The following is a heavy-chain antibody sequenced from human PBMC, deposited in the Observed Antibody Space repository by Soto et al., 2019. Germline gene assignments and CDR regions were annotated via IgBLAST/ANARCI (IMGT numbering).Heavy chain of an antibody. J-gene: IGHJ4*02. D-gene: IGHD3-16*01. CDR1: GYTFTSYY. V-gene: IGHV1-46*03. CDR3: ARGMGGGSGY. CDR2: INPSGGST. Sequence: QVQLVQSGAEVKKPGASVKVSCKASGYTFTSYYMHWVRQAPGQGLEWMGIINPSGGSTSYAQKFQGRVTMTRDTSTSTVYMGLSSLGSEGTAVYYWARGMGGGSGYWGQGTLVTVSS.